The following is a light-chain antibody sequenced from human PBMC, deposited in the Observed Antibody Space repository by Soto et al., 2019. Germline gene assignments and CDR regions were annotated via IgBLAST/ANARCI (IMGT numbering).Light chain of an antibody. CDR1: QGISTF. J-gene: IGKJ4*01. Sequence: IQLTQSPSFLSASVGDIVTLTCRASQGISTFLAWYQQHPGTAPKRLIYDASNLQSGVPSRFSGSGSGTEFTLTISSLQPEDFATYYCQQVNNYPLTFGGGTKV. CDR2: DAS. CDR3: QQVNNYPLT. V-gene: IGKV1-9*01.